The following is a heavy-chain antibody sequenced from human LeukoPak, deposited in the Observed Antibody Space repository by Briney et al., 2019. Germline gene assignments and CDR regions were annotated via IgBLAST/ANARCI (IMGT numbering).Heavy chain of an antibody. CDR1: GGSISSYY. J-gene: IGHJ3*02. CDR2: IYTSGST. Sequence: SETLSLTCTVSGGSISSYYWSWIRQPAGKGLEWIGRIYTSGSTNYNPSLKSRVTMSVDTSKNQFSLKLSSVTAADTAVYYCARDSSPGIAKLEAFDIWGQGTMVTVSS. V-gene: IGHV4-4*07. D-gene: IGHD6-13*01. CDR3: ARDSSPGIAKLEAFDI.